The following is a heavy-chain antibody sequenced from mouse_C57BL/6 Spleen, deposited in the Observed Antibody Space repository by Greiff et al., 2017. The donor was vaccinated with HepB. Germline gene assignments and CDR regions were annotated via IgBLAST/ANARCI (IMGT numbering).Heavy chain of an antibody. V-gene: IGHV1-69*01. CDR1: GYTFTSYW. CDR2: IDPSDSYT. CDR3: ARKRDDGPYFDY. J-gene: IGHJ2*01. Sequence: LQESGAELVMPGASVKLSCKASGYTFTSYWMHWVKQRPGQGLEWIGEIDPSDSYTNYNQKFKGKSTLTVDKSSSTAYMQLSSLTSEDSAVYYCARKRDDGPYFDYWGQGTTLTVSS. D-gene: IGHD2-3*01.